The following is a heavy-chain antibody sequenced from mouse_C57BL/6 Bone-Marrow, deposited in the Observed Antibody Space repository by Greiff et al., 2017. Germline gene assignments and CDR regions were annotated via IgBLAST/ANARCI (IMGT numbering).Heavy chain of an antibody. CDR1: GFTFNTYA. CDR2: IRSKSSNYAT. CDR3: VRDRTTVVATDFDV. J-gene: IGHJ1*03. Sequence: EVQVVESGGGLVQPKGSLKLSCAASGFTFNTYAMHWVRQAPGKGLEWVARIRSKSSNYATYYADSVKDRFTISRDDSQSMLYLQMNNLKTEDTAMYYCVRDRTTVVATDFDVWGTGTTVTVSS. D-gene: IGHD1-1*01. V-gene: IGHV10-3*01.